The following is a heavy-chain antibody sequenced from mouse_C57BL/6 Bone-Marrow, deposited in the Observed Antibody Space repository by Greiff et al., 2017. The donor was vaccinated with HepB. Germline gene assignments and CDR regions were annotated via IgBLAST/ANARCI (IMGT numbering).Heavy chain of an antibody. V-gene: IGHV1-81*01. CDR1: GYTFTSYG. Sequence: VQLQQSGAELARPGDSVKLSCKAAGYTFTSYGISWVKQRTGQGLEWIGEIYPRSGNTYYNEKFKGKATLTADKSSSTAYMELRSLTSEDSAVYFCARDYYGSSLHWYFDVWGTGTTVAVSS. CDR3: ARDYYGSSLHWYFDV. CDR2: IYPRSGNT. D-gene: IGHD1-1*01. J-gene: IGHJ1*03.